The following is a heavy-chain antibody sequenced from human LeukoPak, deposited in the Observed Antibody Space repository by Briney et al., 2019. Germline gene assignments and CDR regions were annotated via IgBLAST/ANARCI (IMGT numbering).Heavy chain of an antibody. V-gene: IGHV3-30*04. CDR2: ISYDGSNK. CDR1: GFTSSSYA. CDR3: ARDLTTGYCSGGSCYTPYFDY. Sequence: GGSLRLSCAASGFTSSSYAMHWVRQAPGKGLEWVAVISYDGSNKYYADSVKGRFTISRDNSKNTLYLQMNSLRAEDTAVYYCARDLTTGYCSGGSCYTPYFDYWGQGTLVTVSS. J-gene: IGHJ4*02. D-gene: IGHD2-15*01.